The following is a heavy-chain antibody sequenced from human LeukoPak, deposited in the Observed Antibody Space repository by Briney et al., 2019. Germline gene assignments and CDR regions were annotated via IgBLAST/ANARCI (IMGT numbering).Heavy chain of an antibody. J-gene: IGHJ4*02. Sequence: PSETLSLTCTVSGASISTSYWSWIRQPPGKGLEWIGYIYYNGRTNYNPSLKSRVTISLDTSKNQFSLELNSVTAADTAVYFCTRDRNTAPLFDYWGQGTLVTVSS. CDR2: IYYNGRT. CDR1: GASISTSY. V-gene: IGHV4-59*01. CDR3: TRDRNTAPLFDY. D-gene: IGHD4-17*01.